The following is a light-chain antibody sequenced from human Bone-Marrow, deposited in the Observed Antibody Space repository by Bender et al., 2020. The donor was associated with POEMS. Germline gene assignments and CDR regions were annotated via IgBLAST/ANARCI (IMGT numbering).Light chain of an antibody. V-gene: IGLV2-8*01. CDR1: SSDVGGYNY. Sequence: QSALTQPPSASGSPGQSVTISCTGTSSDVGGYNYVSWYQQHPGKAPKLMIYEVNQRPSGVSYRFSGSKSGNTASLTISGLQAEDEADYYCCSYAGRTTLVFGGGTKLTVL. CDR3: CSYAGRTTLV. CDR2: EVN. J-gene: IGLJ3*02.